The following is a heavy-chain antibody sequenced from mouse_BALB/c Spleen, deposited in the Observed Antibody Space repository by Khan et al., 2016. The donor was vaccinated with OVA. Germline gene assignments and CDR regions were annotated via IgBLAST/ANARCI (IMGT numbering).Heavy chain of an antibody. V-gene: IGHV14-3*02. J-gene: IGHJ3*01. Sequence: VQLQESGAELVKPGASVKLSCSASGFTIKDTYIHWMHPRPEQGLEWLGRIVPPNDDSKYGPKFQAKATLTADTSSNTAYLQLSSLTSEDTAVYYCATLYGNPLAFWGQGTLVSVSA. D-gene: IGHD2-1*01. CDR2: IVPPNDDS. CDR3: ATLYGNPLAF. CDR1: GFTIKDTY.